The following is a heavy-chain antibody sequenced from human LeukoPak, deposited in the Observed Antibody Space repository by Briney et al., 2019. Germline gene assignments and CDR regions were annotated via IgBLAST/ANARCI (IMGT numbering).Heavy chain of an antibody. CDR3: ASCDTRSIGAFDI. J-gene: IGHJ3*02. V-gene: IGHV3-48*03. D-gene: IGHD2-2*02. CDR1: GFTFSSHE. CDR2: ISSSGSTI. Sequence: GGSLRLSCAASGFTFSSHEMNWVRQAQGKGLEWVSYISSSGSTIYYADSVKGRFTISRDNAKNSLYLQMNSLRAEDTAVYYCASCDTRSIGAFDIWGQGTTVTVSS.